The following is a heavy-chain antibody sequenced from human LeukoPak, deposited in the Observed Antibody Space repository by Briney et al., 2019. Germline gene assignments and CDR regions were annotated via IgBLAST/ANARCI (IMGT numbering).Heavy chain of an antibody. D-gene: IGHD3-9*01. CDR2: ISAYNGNT. J-gene: IGHJ6*02. CDR3: ARPRPYYDILTGYWENYYGMDV. Sequence: ASVKVSCKASGYTFTGYYMHWVRQAPGQGLEWMGWISAYNGNTNYAQKLQGRVTMTTDTSTSTAYMELRSLRSDDTAVYYCARPRPYYDILTGYWENYYGMDVWGQGTTVTVSS. CDR1: GYTFTGYY. V-gene: IGHV1-18*04.